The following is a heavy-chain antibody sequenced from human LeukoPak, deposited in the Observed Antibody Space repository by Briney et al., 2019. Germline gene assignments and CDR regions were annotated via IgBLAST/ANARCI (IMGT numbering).Heavy chain of an antibody. V-gene: IGHV4-39*07. D-gene: IGHD6-6*01. CDR3: ARDRPPFDP. Sequence: SETLSLTCTVSGGSISSSSYYWAWIRQPPGKGLEWIGSIYYSGSTYYNPSLKSRVTMSVDTSKNQFSLKLSSVTAADTAVYYCARDRPPFDPWGQGTLVTVSS. J-gene: IGHJ5*02. CDR2: IYYSGST. CDR1: GGSISSSSYY.